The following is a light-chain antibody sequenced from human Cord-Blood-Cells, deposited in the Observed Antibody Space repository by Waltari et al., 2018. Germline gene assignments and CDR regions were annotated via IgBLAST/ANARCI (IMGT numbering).Light chain of an antibody. CDR1: QSISSY. CDR3: QQSYSTPRT. V-gene: IGKV1-39*01. J-gene: IGKJ1*01. Sequence: DIQMTQSPPSLSASVGDRIAITCRPRQSISSYLNWYHQKPGKAPKLLVYAASSLQSRVPTRFSGSASVTDFTHTNSNLQPENFATYYGQQSYSTPRTFSHATTVE. CDR2: AAS.